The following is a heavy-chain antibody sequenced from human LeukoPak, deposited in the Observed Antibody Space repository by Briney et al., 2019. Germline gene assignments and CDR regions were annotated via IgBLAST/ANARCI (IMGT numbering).Heavy chain of an antibody. CDR3: AKQPRSSSYY. V-gene: IGHV3-23*01. CDR1: EFTFSNFA. J-gene: IGHJ4*02. CDR2: ISSFVGST. D-gene: IGHD3-22*01. Sequence: PGASLRLSCVASEFTFSNFAMSCVRQVPGKGLEWVSTISSFVGSTYYADSVKGRFTISRDNSKNTVYLQMNSLRDEDTAIYYSAKQPRSSSYYWGQGTLVTVSS.